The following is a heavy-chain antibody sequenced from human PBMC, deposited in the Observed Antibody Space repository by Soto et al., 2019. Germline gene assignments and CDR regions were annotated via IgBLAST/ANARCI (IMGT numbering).Heavy chain of an antibody. CDR2: ISYDGSNK. CDR1: GFTFSSYA. CDR3: ARDHDTYYYDSSGYPLDY. J-gene: IGHJ4*02. D-gene: IGHD3-22*01. V-gene: IGHV3-30-3*01. Sequence: SLRLSCAASGFTFSSYAMHWVRQAPGKGLEWVAVISYDGSNKYYADSVKGRFTISRDNSKNTLYLQMNSLRAEDTAVYYCARDHDTYYYDSSGYPLDYWGQGTLVTVSS.